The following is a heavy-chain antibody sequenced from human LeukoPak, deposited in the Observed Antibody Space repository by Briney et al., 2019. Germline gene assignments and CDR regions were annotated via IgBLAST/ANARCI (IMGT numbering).Heavy chain of an antibody. CDR1: GFTFDDYA. V-gene: IGHV3-43D*03. CDR3: AKDSEVYDGSGYDAFDI. J-gene: IGHJ3*02. CDR2: ISWDGGST. Sequence: GGSLRLSCAASGFTFDDYAMHWVRQAPGKGLEWVSLISWDGGSTYYADSVKGRFTISRDNSKNTLYLQMNSLRAEDTAVYYCAKDSEVYDGSGYDAFDIWGQGTMVTVSS. D-gene: IGHD3-22*01.